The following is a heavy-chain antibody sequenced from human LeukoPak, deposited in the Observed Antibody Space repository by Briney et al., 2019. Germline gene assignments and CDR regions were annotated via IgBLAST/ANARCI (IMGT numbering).Heavy chain of an antibody. D-gene: IGHD2-15*01. CDR1: GYSFIRNW. CDR3: ARLGTSATYFDL. V-gene: IGHV5-51*01. Sequence: GESLKISCKGSGYSFIRNWIGWVRQMPGKGLEWTAIIYPGDSDTRYSPSFQGQVTISADKSISTAYLQWSSLTASDTAMYYCARLGTSATYFDLWGQGTLVTVSS. J-gene: IGHJ4*02. CDR2: IYPGDSDT.